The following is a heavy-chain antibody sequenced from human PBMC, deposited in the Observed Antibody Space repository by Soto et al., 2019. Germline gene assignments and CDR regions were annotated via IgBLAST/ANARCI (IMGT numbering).Heavy chain of an antibody. Sequence: QVQLVQSGGEVKMPGASVKVSCKASGYTFTSYHITWVRQAPGQGLEWMGWISAYNGNTNYAQNYQRRVRMTTDSSTTCGYMALRNMSSADAAVYCCARRTCSGWDFCDYWGLGTLVTVSS. D-gene: IGHD6-19*01. V-gene: IGHV1-18*01. CDR1: GYTFTSYH. CDR3: ARRTCSGWDFCDY. CDR2: ISAYNGNT. J-gene: IGHJ4*02.